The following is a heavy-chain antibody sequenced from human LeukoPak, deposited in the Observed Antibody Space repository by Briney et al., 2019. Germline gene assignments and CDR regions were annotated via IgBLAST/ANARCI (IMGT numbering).Heavy chain of an antibody. J-gene: IGHJ6*02. CDR1: GLTVCSNH. CDR3: ARERITAKVATYYYYYGMDV. Sequence: GGSLRLSCATSGLTVCSNHMSWGRQAPGKGLEWVSTISGSGGTPYYADSVKGRSAISRDSPQNTLHLQMNSLRAEDPAVYYCARERITAKVATYYYYYGMDVRGQRTTVTDSS. D-gene: IGHD1-20*01. V-gene: IGHV3-23*01. CDR2: ISGSGGTP.